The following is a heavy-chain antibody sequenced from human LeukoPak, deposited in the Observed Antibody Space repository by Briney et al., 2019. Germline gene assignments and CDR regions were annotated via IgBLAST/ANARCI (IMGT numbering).Heavy chain of an antibody. Sequence: PGGSLRLSCAASGLTFRSYEMNWVRQAPGKGLEWVSYITSSGSTIYYADSVKGRFTISRDNAKNSLYLQMNSLRAEDTAVYYCARANYYDISGYDYWGQGTLVTVSS. CDR3: ARANYYDISGYDY. V-gene: IGHV3-48*03. J-gene: IGHJ4*02. CDR2: ITSSGSTI. CDR1: GLTFRSYE. D-gene: IGHD3-22*01.